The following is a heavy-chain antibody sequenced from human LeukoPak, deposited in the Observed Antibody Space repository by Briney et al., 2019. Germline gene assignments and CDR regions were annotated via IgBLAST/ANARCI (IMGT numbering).Heavy chain of an antibody. Sequence: GRSLRLSCAASGFTFSSYGMHWVRQAPGKGLEWVAVIWYDGSNKYYADSVKGRFTISRDNSKNTLYLQMNSLRAEDTAVYYCARDAAFPQYYHGSGSYYPDYWGQGTLVTVSS. D-gene: IGHD3-10*01. CDR3: ARDAAFPQYYHGSGSYYPDY. CDR2: IWYDGSNK. CDR1: GFTFSSYG. V-gene: IGHV3-33*01. J-gene: IGHJ4*02.